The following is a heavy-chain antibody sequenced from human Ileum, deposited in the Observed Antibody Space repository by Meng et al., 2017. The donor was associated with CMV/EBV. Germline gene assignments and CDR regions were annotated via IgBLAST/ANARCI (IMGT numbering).Heavy chain of an antibody. CDR1: GFTFTSYT. Sequence: GESLKISCAASGFTFTSYTMNWVRQAPGKGLEWVSSMSTSGTYIYYADSVKGRFTISRDNAKNSLFLQMNSLRVEDTAVYFCARDQRPRPPGTTFGAVIPRYQYGMDVWGQGTTVTVSS. D-gene: IGHD3-3*01. J-gene: IGHJ6*02. V-gene: IGHV3-21*03. CDR3: ARDQRPRPPGTTFGAVIPRYQYGMDV. CDR2: MSTSGTYI.